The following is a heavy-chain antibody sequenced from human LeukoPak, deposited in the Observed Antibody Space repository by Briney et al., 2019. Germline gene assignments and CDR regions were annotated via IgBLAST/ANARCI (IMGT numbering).Heavy chain of an antibody. V-gene: IGHV3-23*01. Sequence: GGSLGLSCVASGFTFSSYAMSWVRQAPGKGLEWVSAISGSGGSTYYADSVKGRFTISRDNSKNTLYLQMNSLRAEDTAVYYCAKALSVAGGDYWGQGTLVTVSS. D-gene: IGHD6-19*01. CDR3: AKALSVAGGDY. CDR2: ISGSGGST. J-gene: IGHJ4*02. CDR1: GFTFSSYA.